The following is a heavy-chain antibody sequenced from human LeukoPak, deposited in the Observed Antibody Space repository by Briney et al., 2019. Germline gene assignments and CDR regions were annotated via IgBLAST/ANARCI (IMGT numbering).Heavy chain of an antibody. CDR3: ARDLRPQKLLRFDSGSYYFDY. Sequence: ASVKVSCKASGYTFTSYGISWVRQARGQGLEWMGWISAYNGNTNYAQKLQGRVTMTTDTSSSTAYMELRGLRSDDTAVYYCARDLRPQKLLRFDSGSYYFDYWGQGTLVTVSS. CDR2: ISAYNGNT. V-gene: IGHV1-18*01. J-gene: IGHJ4*02. CDR1: GYTFTSYG. D-gene: IGHD3-10*01.